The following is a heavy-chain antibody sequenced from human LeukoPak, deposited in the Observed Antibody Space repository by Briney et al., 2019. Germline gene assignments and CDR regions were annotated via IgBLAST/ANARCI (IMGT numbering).Heavy chain of an antibody. V-gene: IGHV1-2*02. CDR2: VNPNSGGT. CDR1: ASTVTCYY. CDR3: ARAASGYYGSGCYSDPDFDY. Sequence: ASVKVSCHASASTVTCYYMHWMRPAPGQGLEWMGWVNPNSGGTSYAQKFQARVTMTSDTAISTAYMELRRLRSDDTAAYYCARAASGYYGSGCYSDPDFDYWGQGTLVTVSS. J-gene: IGHJ4*02. D-gene: IGHD3-10*01.